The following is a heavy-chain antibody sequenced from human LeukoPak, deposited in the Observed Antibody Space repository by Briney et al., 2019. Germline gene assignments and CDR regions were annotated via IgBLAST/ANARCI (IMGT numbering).Heavy chain of an antibody. CDR1: GFTFSSYA. Sequence: GGSLRLSCAASGFTFSSYAMHWVRQAPGKGLEWVAVIPYDGSNKYYADSVKGRFTISRDNSKNTLYLQMNSLRAEDTAVYYCARDRSSGVSLDYRGQGTLVTVSS. V-gene: IGHV3-30*01. CDR2: IPYDGSNK. J-gene: IGHJ4*02. D-gene: IGHD3-10*01. CDR3: ARDRSSGVSLDY.